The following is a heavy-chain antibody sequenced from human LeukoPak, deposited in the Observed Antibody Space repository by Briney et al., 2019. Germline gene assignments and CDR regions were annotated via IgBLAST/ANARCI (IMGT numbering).Heavy chain of an antibody. CDR1: GYTFTSYG. CDR3: ARDMIRIVVVVAATLSYYGMDV. D-gene: IGHD2-15*01. CDR2: ISAYNGNT. V-gene: IGHV1-18*01. Sequence: ASVKVSCKASGYTFTSYGISWVRQAPGQGLEWMGWISAYNGNTNYAQKLQGRVTMTTDTSTSTAYMELRSLRSDDTAVYYCARDMIRIVVVVAATLSYYGMDVWGQGTTVTVSS. J-gene: IGHJ6*02.